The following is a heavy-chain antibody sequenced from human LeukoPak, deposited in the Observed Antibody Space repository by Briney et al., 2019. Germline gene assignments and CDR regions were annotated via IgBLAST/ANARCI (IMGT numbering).Heavy chain of an antibody. D-gene: IGHD3-22*01. V-gene: IGHV1-69*05. Sequence: SVTVSCKASGGTFRSYVISWVGPAPAQGRGWMGGIIPIFGTANYAQKFQGRVTLTTDESTSTAYLEVSSLSSEDTAVYYCARGPLPYYYDSSGYTPYYFDYWGQGTLVTVSS. CDR1: GGTFRSYV. J-gene: IGHJ4*02. CDR2: IIPIFGTA. CDR3: ARGPLPYYYDSSGYTPYYFDY.